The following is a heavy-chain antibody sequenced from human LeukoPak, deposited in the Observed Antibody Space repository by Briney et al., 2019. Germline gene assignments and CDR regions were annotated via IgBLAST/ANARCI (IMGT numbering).Heavy chain of an antibody. CDR1: GGSISNSSNSSYY. Sequence: SETLSLTCTVSGGSISNSSNSSYYWGWIRQSPGKGLEWIGSIYYTGSTYYNPSLKSRVTISLDKSKNQLSLNLRSVTAADTAMYYCARDNRLWGSYYNGMDVWGQGTTVTVSS. CDR2: IYYTGST. D-gene: IGHD4/OR15-4a*01. J-gene: IGHJ6*02. CDR3: ARDNRLWGSYYNGMDV. V-gene: IGHV4-39*07.